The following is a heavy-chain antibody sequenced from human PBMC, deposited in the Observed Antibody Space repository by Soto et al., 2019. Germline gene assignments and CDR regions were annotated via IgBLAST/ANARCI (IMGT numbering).Heavy chain of an antibody. V-gene: IGHV1-2*02. D-gene: IGHD6-19*01. CDR3: ASAAVTGTAGLDF. CDR1: GYTFSGFY. CDR2: INPNSGGT. J-gene: IGHJ4*02. Sequence: ASVKVSCKASGYTFSGFYMHRVRQAPGQGLEWMGWINPNSGGTKSAEKFQGRVTMTRDTSISTAYMELSRLTSDDTAVYYCASAAVTGTAGLDFWGQGTQVTVSS.